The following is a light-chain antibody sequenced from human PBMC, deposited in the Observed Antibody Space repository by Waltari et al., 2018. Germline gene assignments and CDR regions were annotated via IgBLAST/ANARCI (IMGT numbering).Light chain of an antibody. CDR2: LGS. Sequence: DIVVTQSPLSLPVTPGEPSASSCRSSQSLLHRNGNNYSDWYLQKPGQSPQLLIYLGSNRASGVPDRFSGSGSGTDFTLRISRVEAEDVGVYYCMQSLQTLWTFGPGTKVEIK. CDR1: QSLLHRNGNNY. CDR3: MQSLQTLWT. V-gene: IGKV2-28*01. J-gene: IGKJ1*01.